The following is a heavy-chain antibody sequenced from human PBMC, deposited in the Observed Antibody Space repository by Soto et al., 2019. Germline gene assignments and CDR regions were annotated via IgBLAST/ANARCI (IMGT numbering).Heavy chain of an antibody. J-gene: IGHJ5*02. CDR3: ARDTAP. D-gene: IGHD4-17*01. V-gene: IGHV4-31*03. CDR2: IYNSGTT. CDR1: GGSITRGGYY. Sequence: QVQLQESGPGLVKPSETLSLTCTVSGGSITRGGYYWSWIRQHPGKGLEWIGYIYNSGTTYYNPYLKSRVTISVDTSKNQFSLKLTSVPAADTAVYYCARDTAPWGQGTLVTVSS.